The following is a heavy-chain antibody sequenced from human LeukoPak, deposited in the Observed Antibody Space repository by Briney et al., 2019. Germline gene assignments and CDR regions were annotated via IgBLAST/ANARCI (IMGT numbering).Heavy chain of an antibody. Sequence: GGSLRLSCAASGFTFSSYEMNWVRQAPGKGLEWVSYISSSGSTIYYADSVKGRFTISRDNAKNSLYLQMNILRAEDTGVYYCAELGITMIGGVWGKGTTVTISS. J-gene: IGHJ6*04. CDR3: AELGITMIGGV. V-gene: IGHV3-48*03. CDR2: ISSSGSTI. D-gene: IGHD3-10*02. CDR1: GFTFSSYE.